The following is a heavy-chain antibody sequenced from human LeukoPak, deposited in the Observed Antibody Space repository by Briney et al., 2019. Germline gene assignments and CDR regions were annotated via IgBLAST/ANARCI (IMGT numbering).Heavy chain of an antibody. J-gene: IGHJ4*02. Sequence: GASVKVSCKASGYTFTSYYMHWVRQAPGQGLGWMGIINPSGGSTSYAQKFQGRVTMTRDTSTSPVYMERSSLGSEDTAVYYCARFGGNSGAPGYWGEGTLVTVSS. D-gene: IGHD4-23*01. CDR2: INPSGGST. V-gene: IGHV1-46*01. CDR3: ARFGGNSGAPGY. CDR1: GYTFTSYY.